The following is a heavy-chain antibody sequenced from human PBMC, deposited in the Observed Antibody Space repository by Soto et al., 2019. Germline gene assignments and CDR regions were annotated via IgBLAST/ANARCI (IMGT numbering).Heavy chain of an antibody. J-gene: IGHJ5*02. CDR2: IYHSGRN. CDR1: GGSISRSNW. V-gene: IGHV4-4*02. Sequence: SETLSLSCAVSGGSISRSNWWSWVRQPPGKGLEWIGEIYHSGRNNYNTSLKSRVTIPVDNSKNQFSLKLSSVTAAETAAYYCARGTRLAASNSLDPSGQGPMLTVS. CDR3: ARGTRLAASNSLDP. D-gene: IGHD2-15*01.